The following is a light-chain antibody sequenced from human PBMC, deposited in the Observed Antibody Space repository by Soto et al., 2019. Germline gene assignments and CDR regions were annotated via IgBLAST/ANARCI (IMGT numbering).Light chain of an antibody. V-gene: IGKV3-15*01. J-gene: IGKJ1*01. CDR2: GAS. CDR3: HQYNAWPPTWT. CDR1: QSVSSN. Sequence: EIVMTQSPATLSVSPGERATLSCRASQSVSSNLAWYQQKPGQAPRLLIYGASTRATGIPARFSAFGSGTDFTLTISSLQSEDFAIYYCHQYNAWPPTWTFGQGTKVEIK.